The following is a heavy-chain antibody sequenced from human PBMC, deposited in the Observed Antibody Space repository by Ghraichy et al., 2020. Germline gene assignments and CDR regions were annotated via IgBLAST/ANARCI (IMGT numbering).Heavy chain of an antibody. V-gene: IGHV3-23*01. J-gene: IGHJ3*02. CDR1: GFTFSSYA. D-gene: IGHD3-10*01. CDR2: ISGSGGST. Sequence: GGSLRLSCAASGFTFSSYAMSWVRQAPGKGLEWVSAISGSGGSTYYADSVKGRFTISRDNSKNTLYLQMNSLRAEDTAVYYCASSLLTMVQGEDAFDIWGQGTMVTVSS. CDR3: ASSLLTMVQGEDAFDI.